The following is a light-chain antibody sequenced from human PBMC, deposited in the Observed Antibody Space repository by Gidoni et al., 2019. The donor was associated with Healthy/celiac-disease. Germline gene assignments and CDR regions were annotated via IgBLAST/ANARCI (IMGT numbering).Light chain of an antibody. CDR2: DDS. CDR1: NIGSKS. J-gene: IGLJ2*01. Sequence: SYVLPPPPSVSVAPGQTARITCGGNNIGSKSVHWYQQKPGQAPGLVVYDDSDRPSGIPERFSGSNSGNTATLTISRVEAGDEADYYCQVWDSSSDHPVVFGGGTKLTVL. CDR3: QVWDSSSDHPVV. V-gene: IGLV3-21*02.